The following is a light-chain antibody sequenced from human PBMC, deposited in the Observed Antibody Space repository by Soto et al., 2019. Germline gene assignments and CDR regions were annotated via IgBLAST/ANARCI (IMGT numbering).Light chain of an antibody. V-gene: IGKV1-17*03. CDR2: GAS. CDR3: LQHNFYPPT. CDR1: QGIHKY. Sequence: DIQMTQSPSAMSASVGDRVTITCRASQGIHKYLAWFQQKPGKVPKRLIYGASSLQSGVPSRFSGSGSGTEFTLTITCLQPEDFATYYCLQHNFYPPTFGQGTRLE. J-gene: IGKJ5*01.